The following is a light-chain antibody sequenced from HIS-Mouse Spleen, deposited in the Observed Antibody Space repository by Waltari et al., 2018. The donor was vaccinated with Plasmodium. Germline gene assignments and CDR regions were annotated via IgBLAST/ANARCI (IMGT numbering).Light chain of an antibody. CDR2: EVS. V-gene: IGLV2-14*01. J-gene: IGLJ3*02. CDR3: SSYTSSSTRV. Sequence: QSALTQPASVSGSPGQSITIPCTGTSSDVGGYNYVSWYQQHPGKDPKLMIYEVSNRPSGVSNRFSGSKSGNTASLTISGLQAEDEADYYCSSYTSSSTRVFGGGTKLTVL. CDR1: SSDVGGYNY.